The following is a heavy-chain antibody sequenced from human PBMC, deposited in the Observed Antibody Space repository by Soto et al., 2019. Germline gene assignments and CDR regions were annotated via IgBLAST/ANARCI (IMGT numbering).Heavy chain of an antibody. CDR3: AKVGIYTRYGSMDV. CDR2: ISGNGGGT. CDR1: GFSFSSYA. V-gene: IGHV3-23*01. J-gene: IGHJ6*03. Sequence: GGSLRLSCAASGFSFSSYAMSWVRQAPGKGLEWVSGISGNGGGTYYGDSVKGRFTISRDNPKNTMFLQMNSLRAEDTAVYYCAKVGIYTRYGSMDVWGKGTTVTVSS. D-gene: IGHD4-17*01.